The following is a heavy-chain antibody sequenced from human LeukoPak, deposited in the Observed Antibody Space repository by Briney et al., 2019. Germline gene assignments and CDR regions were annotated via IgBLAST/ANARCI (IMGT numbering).Heavy chain of an antibody. Sequence: SETPSLTCTVSGGSISSYYWSWIRQPAGTALEWIGRIYTSGTITYNPSLKSRVTMSVGTSKNQFSLKLSSVTAADTAVYYCARDSGTTGEVKFDPWGQGTLVTVSS. V-gene: IGHV4-4*07. D-gene: IGHD3-10*01. J-gene: IGHJ5*02. CDR1: GGSISSYY. CDR2: IYTSGTI. CDR3: ARDSGTTGEVKFDP.